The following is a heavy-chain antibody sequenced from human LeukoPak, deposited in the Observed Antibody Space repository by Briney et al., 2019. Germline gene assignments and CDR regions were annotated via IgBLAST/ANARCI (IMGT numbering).Heavy chain of an antibody. V-gene: IGHV3-30*02. Sequence: PGGSLRLSCVASGFTFSSYGIHWVRQAPGKGLEWVTFIGYDGSNKLYADSVKGRFTISRDNSKNTVYLQMNSLRAEDTAVYYCAKAPSGWYGYWGQGTLVIVSS. CDR1: GFTFSSYG. CDR3: AKAPSGWYGY. CDR2: IGYDGSNK. J-gene: IGHJ4*02. D-gene: IGHD6-19*01.